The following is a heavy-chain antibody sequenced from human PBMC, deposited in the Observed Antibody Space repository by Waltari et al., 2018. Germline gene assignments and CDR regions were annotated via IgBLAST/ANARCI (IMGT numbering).Heavy chain of an antibody. CDR1: GYTFTGYY. CDR2: VNPNSGGT. D-gene: IGHD3-10*01. Sequence: QVQLVQSGAEVKKPGASVKVSCKASGYTFTGYYMHWVRQAPGQGLEWMGRVNPNSGGTNYAREFQVMVTMTRDTSISTAYVELSRLRSDDTAVYYCAREDYGSQQVDYWGQGTLVTVSS. CDR3: AREDYGSQQVDY. J-gene: IGHJ4*02. V-gene: IGHV1-2*06.